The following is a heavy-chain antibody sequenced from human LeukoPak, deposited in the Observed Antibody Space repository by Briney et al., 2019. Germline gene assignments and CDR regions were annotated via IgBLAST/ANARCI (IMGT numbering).Heavy chain of an antibody. CDR1: GYTFTSYY. Sequence: ASVKVSCKASGYTFTSYYMHWVRQAPGQGLEWMGWINPNSGGTNYAQKFQGRVTMTRDTSISTAYMELSRLRSDDTAVYYCARDRTPIVITGTTGNWFDPWGQGTLVTVSS. D-gene: IGHD1-7*01. J-gene: IGHJ5*02. CDR2: INPNSGGT. CDR3: ARDRTPIVITGTTGNWFDP. V-gene: IGHV1-2*02.